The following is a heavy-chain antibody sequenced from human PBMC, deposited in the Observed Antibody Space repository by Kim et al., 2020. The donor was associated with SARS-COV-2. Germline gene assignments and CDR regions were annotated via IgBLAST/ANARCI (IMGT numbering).Heavy chain of an antibody. CDR3: ARDRKMTTVTTYYYFYGLDV. D-gene: IGHD4-17*01. CDR1: GYTVTSHH. CDR2: VNPNDGST. Sequence: ASVKVSCKASGYTVTSHHIHWVRQAPGQGLECMGTVNPNDGSTNYAQKFQDRVTMTTDTSTNTVYMELRSVSPEDTAVYYCARDRKMTTVTTYYYFYGLDVWGQETTVTVSS. J-gene: IGHJ6*02. V-gene: IGHV1-46*01.